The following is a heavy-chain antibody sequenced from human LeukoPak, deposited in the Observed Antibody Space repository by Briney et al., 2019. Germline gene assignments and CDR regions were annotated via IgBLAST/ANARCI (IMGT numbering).Heavy chain of an antibody. CDR3: AKVLYSVVSSSSIDY. CDR2: ISGSGGST. J-gene: IGHJ4*02. V-gene: IGHV3-23*01. CDR1: GFTFSSYG. D-gene: IGHD6-6*01. Sequence: GGSLRLSCAASGFTFSSYGMSWVRQAPGKGLEWVSDISGSGGSTYYADSVKGRFTISRDNSKNTLYLQMNGLRAEDTAVYYCAKVLYSVVSSSSIDYWGQGTLVTVSA.